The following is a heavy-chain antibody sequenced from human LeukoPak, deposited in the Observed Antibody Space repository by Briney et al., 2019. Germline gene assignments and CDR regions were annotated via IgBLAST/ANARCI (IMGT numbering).Heavy chain of an antibody. Sequence: GGSLRLSCAASGFTFSTYGMHWVRQAPGKGMEWVAFIRYDGRNKYYADSVKGRFTISRDNSKNTLCLQMNSLRAEDTAVYYCAKEIWPTVTTPGHTHFDYWGQGTLVTVSS. CDR1: GFTFSTYG. CDR2: IRYDGRNK. J-gene: IGHJ4*02. D-gene: IGHD4-17*01. CDR3: AKEIWPTVTTPGHTHFDY. V-gene: IGHV3-30*02.